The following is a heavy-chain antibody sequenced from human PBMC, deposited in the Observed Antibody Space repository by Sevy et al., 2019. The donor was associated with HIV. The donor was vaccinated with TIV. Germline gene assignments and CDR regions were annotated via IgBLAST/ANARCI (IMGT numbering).Heavy chain of an antibody. D-gene: IGHD5-18*01. Sequence: GGSLRLSCAASGFTFSNYAMSWVRQTPGKGLEWVSAISGSAHRTYYTDSVKGRCTISRDNSKNMLFLQMNSLRAEDTAVYYCVKEVSEYSYSDYWGQGTLVTVSS. CDR3: VKEVSEYSYSDY. J-gene: IGHJ4*02. V-gene: IGHV3-23*01. CDR1: GFTFSNYA. CDR2: ISGSAHRT.